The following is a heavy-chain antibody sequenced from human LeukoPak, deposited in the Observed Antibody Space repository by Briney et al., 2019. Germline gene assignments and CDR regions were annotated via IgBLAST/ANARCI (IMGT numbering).Heavy chain of an antibody. Sequence: GGSLRLSCAASGFTFSSYEMNWVRQAPGKGLEWVSYISSSGSTIYYADSVKGRFTISRDNAKNSLYLQMNSLRAEDTAVYYCARAISPNSRAYYYGSGRYNYMDVWGKGTTVTVSS. D-gene: IGHD3-10*01. CDR1: GFTFSSYE. J-gene: IGHJ6*03. CDR2: ISSSGSTI. CDR3: ARAISPNSRAYYYGSGRYNYMDV. V-gene: IGHV3-48*03.